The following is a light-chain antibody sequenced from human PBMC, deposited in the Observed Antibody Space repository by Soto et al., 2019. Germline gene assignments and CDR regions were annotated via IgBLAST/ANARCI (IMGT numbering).Light chain of an antibody. CDR2: QVS. J-gene: IGKJ4*01. CDR3: VQATHWPLT. CDR1: QNLVFRDGNTF. V-gene: IGKV2-30*01. Sequence: DVILTQSPRSLPVTLGQPASISCRSTQNLVFRDGNTFLHWLQQRPGQSPRRLIYQVSKRDSGVPDRCSGSGLGTDFTLKISRVEAEDVGIYYCVQATHWPLTFGGGTKVEI.